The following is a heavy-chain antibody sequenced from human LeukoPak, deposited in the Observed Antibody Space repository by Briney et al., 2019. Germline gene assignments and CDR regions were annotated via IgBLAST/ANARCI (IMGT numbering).Heavy chain of an antibody. V-gene: IGHV4-39*01. Sequence: SETLSLICSVSGGSISTGTYYWGWLRPPPGKGLEWIGNIYYSGSTYYNPSLKSRVTISVDTSNNQFSLKLSSVTAADTAVYYCARQTGDYWGQGTLVTVSS. CDR2: IYYSGST. D-gene: IGHD3-9*01. J-gene: IGHJ4*02. CDR3: ARQTGDY. CDR1: GGSISTGTYY.